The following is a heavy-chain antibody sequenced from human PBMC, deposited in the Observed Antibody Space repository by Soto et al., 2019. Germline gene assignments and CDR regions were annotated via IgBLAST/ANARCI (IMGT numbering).Heavy chain of an antibody. CDR3: ARDRYSSGWYDLDY. CDR2: IWYDGSNK. Sequence: QVQLVESGGGVVQPGRSLRLSCAASGFTFSSYGMHWVRQAPGKGLEWVAVIWYDGSNKYYADSVKGRFTISRDNSKNTLYLQMTSLRAEDTAVYYRARDRYSSGWYDLDYWGQGALVTVSS. J-gene: IGHJ4*02. CDR1: GFTFSSYG. V-gene: IGHV3-33*01. D-gene: IGHD6-19*01.